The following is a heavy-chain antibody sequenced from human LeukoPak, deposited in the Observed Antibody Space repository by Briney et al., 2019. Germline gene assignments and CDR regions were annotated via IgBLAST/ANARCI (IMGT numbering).Heavy chain of an antibody. Sequence: GGSLRLSCAASRFMFSSYGMHWVCQAPGKGLEWVAFIRYDGSNKYYADSVKGRFTISRDNSKNTLYLQMNSLRAEDTAVYYCARGENERITIFGYWGQGTLVTVSS. J-gene: IGHJ4*02. CDR2: IRYDGSNK. V-gene: IGHV3-30*02. D-gene: IGHD3-3*01. CDR1: RFMFSSYG. CDR3: ARGENERITIFGY.